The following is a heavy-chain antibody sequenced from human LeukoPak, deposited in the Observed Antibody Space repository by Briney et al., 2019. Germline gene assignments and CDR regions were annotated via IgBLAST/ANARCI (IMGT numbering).Heavy chain of an antibody. CDR1: GFTFSSYW. CDR2: IKQDGSEK. J-gene: IGHJ5*02. D-gene: IGHD2-2*01. CDR3: ARDTAYQLPTRFDP. Sequence: PGGSLRLSCAASGFTFSSYWMSWVRQAPGKGLEWVANIKQDGSEKYYVDSVKGRFTISRDNAKNSLYLQMNSLRAKDTAVYYCARDTAYQLPTRFDPWGQGTLVTVSS. V-gene: IGHV3-7*01.